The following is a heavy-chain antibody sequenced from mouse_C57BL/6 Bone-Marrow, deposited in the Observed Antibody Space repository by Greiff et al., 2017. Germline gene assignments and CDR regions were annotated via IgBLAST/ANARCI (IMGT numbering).Heavy chain of an antibody. CDR1: GYTFTRYW. J-gene: IGHJ1*03. V-gene: IGHV1-50*01. CDR2: IDPSDSYS. CDR3: AREGPRWYFDV. D-gene: IGHD3-3*01. Sequence: QVQLQQPGAELVKPGASVKLSCKASGYTFTRYWMPWVKQRPGQGLEWIREIDPSDSYSNYNQKFKGKATLTVDTSSSTAYMQLSSLTSEDSAVYYCAREGPRWYFDVWGTGTTVTVSS.